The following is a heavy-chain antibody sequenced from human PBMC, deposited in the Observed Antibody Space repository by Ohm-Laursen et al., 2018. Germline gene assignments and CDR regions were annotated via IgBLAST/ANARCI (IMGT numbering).Heavy chain of an antibody. CDR3: AKDSSGGYYGMHV. CDR2: IKPDGTEQ. Sequence: SLRLSCAASGFTFSSYEMNWVRQAPGKGPEWLANIKPDGTEQYYVDSVKGRFTISRDNAKKSLFLQMNSLRAEDTALYYCAKDSSGGYYGMHVWGQGTTVTVSS. CDR1: GFTFSSYE. J-gene: IGHJ6*02. V-gene: IGHV3-7*03. D-gene: IGHD3-10*01.